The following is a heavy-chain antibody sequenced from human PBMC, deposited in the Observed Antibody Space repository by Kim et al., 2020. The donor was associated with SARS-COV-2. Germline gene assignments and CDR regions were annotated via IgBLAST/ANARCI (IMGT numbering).Heavy chain of an antibody. CDR3: ARVPRPAAVSDWFDP. Sequence: ASVKVSCRASGYTFTGYYIHWVRQAPGQGLEWMGWIDPNSGVTKYAQKFQGRVTLTRDTSITTAYMELTRLTSDDTAVYYCARVPRPAAVSDWFDPWGQG. CDR1: GYTFTGYY. J-gene: IGHJ5*02. D-gene: IGHD2-2*01. V-gene: IGHV1-2*02. CDR2: IDPNSGVT.